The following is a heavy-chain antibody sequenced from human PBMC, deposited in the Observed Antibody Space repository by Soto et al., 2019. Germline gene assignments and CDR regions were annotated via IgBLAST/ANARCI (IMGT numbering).Heavy chain of an antibody. Sequence: GGSLRLSCAAAGFDFEDFAMHWVRQAPGKGLEWVSLINSDGTDSYYMDSVRGRFTISRDKGKNSLYLQMDRLRPEDTAFYFCARALYYYDSSPLDHWGQGTLVNVSS. CDR3: ARALYYYDSSPLDH. CDR2: INSDGTDS. CDR1: GFDFEDFA. D-gene: IGHD3-22*01. V-gene: IGHV3-43D*04. J-gene: IGHJ4*02.